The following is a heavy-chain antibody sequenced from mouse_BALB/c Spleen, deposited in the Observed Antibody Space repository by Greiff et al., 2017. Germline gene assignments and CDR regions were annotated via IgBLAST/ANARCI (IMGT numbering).Heavy chain of an antibody. CDR3: ARCAIYYYGSSYGWFAY. CDR1: GFNIKDTY. CDR2: IDPANGNT. J-gene: IGHJ3*01. Sequence: EVQLQQSGAELVKPGASVKLSCTASGFNIKDTYMHWVKQRPEQGLEWIGRIDPANGNTKYDPKFQGKATITADTSSNTAYLQLSSLTSEDTAVYYCARCAIYYYGSSYGWFAYWGQGTLVTVSA. D-gene: IGHD1-1*01. V-gene: IGHV14-3*02.